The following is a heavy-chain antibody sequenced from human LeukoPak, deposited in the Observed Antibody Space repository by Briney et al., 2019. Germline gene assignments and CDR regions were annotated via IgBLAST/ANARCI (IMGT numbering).Heavy chain of an antibody. CDR1: GGSISRSSYY. D-gene: IGHD1-1*01. Sequence: PSETLSLTCTVSGGSISRSSYYWGWIRQPPGKGLEWIGSIYYSGSTYYNPSLKSRVTISVDTSKNQFSLKLSSVTAADTAVYYCARIWKANYYYYYYMDVWGKGTTVTVSS. J-gene: IGHJ6*03. CDR2: IYYSGST. CDR3: ARIWKANYYYYYYMDV. V-gene: IGHV4-39*01.